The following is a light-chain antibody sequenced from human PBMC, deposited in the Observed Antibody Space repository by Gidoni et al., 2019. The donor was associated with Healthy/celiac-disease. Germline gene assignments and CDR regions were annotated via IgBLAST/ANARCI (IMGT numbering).Light chain of an antibody. CDR3: SSYTSSSSYV. J-gene: IGLJ1*01. CDR2: DVS. V-gene: IGLV2-14*01. Sequence: QSALTLPASVSGSPRQSITTSCTGTSSDVGGYNYVSWYQQHPGKAPKLMIYDVSNRPSGVSKRFSGSKSGNTASLTISGLQAEDEADYYCSSYTSSSSYVFGTGTKVTVL. CDR1: SSDVGGYNY.